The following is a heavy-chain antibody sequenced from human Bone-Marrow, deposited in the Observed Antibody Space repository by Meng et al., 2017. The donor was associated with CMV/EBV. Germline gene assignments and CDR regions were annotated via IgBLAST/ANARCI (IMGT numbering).Heavy chain of an antibody. CDR3: ARDLAVAGRGAYYPPGDLYYYYGMDV. CDR2: IIPIFGTA. Sequence: SVKVSCKASGGTFSSYAISWVRQAPGQGLEWMGGIIPIFGTANYAQKFQGRVTITTDESTSTAYMELSSLRSEDTAVYYCARDLAVAGRGAYYPPGDLYYYYGMDVWGQWNTVNFAS. J-gene: IGHJ6*02. D-gene: IGHD6-19*01. CDR1: GGTFSSYA. V-gene: IGHV1-69*05.